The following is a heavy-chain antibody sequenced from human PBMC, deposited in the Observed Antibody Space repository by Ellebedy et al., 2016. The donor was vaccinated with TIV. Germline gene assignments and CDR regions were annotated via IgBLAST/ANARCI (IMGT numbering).Heavy chain of an antibody. CDR3: ARGHGWIAGDLNAFDL. Sequence: PGGSLRLSCAASGFTLSRYWMSWVRQAPGKGLEWVANMKQDGSEKYYVDSVKGRITISRDNGKDSVYLQMKSLRVEATAVYYCARGHGWIAGDLNAFDLWGQGTMVTVSS. J-gene: IGHJ3*01. D-gene: IGHD6-13*01. CDR1: GFTLSRYW. CDR2: MKQDGSEK. V-gene: IGHV3-7*03.